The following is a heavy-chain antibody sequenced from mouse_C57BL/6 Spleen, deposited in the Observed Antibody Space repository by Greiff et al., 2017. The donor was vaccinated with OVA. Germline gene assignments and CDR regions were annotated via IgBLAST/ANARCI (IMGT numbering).Heavy chain of an antibody. CDR1: GYTFTSYW. CDR2: IHPNSGST. Sequence: QVQLQQSGAELVKPGASVKLSCKASGYTFTSYWMHWVKQRPGQGLEWIGMIHPNSGSTNYNEKFKSKATLTVDKSSSTAYMQLSSLTSEDSAVYYCARRNYGSHFDYWGQGTTLTVSS. CDR3: ARRNYGSHFDY. J-gene: IGHJ2*01. V-gene: IGHV1-64*01. D-gene: IGHD1-1*01.